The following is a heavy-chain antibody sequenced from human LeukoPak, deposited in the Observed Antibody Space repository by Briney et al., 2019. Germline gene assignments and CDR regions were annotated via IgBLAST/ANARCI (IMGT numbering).Heavy chain of an antibody. V-gene: IGHV4-4*07. D-gene: IGHD5-18*01. CDR2: IHSGGTT. J-gene: IGHJ6*03. Sequence: SETLSLTCTVSGGSLSRFYWAWIRQPAGRGLEWIGRIHSGGTTNYNPSLESRLTFSLDTSQNQFSLKLNSVPAADTAVYYCARDSPDGYTSGHYYYYLDVWGKGTTVTVSS. CDR3: ARDSPDGYTSGHYYYYLDV. CDR1: GGSLSRFY.